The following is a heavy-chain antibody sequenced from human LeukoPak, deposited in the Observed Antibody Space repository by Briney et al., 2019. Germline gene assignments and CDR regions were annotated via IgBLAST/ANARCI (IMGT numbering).Heavy chain of an antibody. V-gene: IGHV4-34*01. CDR3: ARGKNADGAMAPEFDY. J-gene: IGHJ4*02. CDR1: GFTFSSYA. CDR2: INHSGST. Sequence: GSLRLSCAASGFTFSSYAMSWVRQPPGKGLEWIGEINHSGSTNYNPSLKSRVTISVDTSKNQFSLKLSSVTAADTAVYYCARGKNADGAMAPEFDYWGQGTLVTVSS. D-gene: IGHD4/OR15-4a*01.